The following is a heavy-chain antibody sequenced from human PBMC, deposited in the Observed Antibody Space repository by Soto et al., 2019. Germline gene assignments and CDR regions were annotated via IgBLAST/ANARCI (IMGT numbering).Heavy chain of an antibody. CDR2: IYYSGST. Sequence: SETLSLTCTVSGGSISSYYWSWIRQPPGKGLEWIGYIYYSGSTNYNPSLKSRVTVSVDTSKNQFSLKLSSVTAADTAVYYCARERGLWFGELFYGDYYGMDVWGQGTTVT. D-gene: IGHD3-10*01. V-gene: IGHV4-59*01. CDR3: ARERGLWFGELFYGDYYGMDV. J-gene: IGHJ6*02. CDR1: GGSISSYY.